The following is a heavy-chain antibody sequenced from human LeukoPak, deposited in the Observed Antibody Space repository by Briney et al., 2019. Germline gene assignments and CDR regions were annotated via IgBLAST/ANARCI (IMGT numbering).Heavy chain of an antibody. Sequence: LPGGSLRLSCAASGFTFSSYAMSRVRQAPGKGLEWVSAISGSGGSTYYADSVKGRFTISRDNSKNTLYLQMNSLRAEDTAVYYCASRPATYYYGYYFDYWGQGTLVTVSS. D-gene: IGHD3-10*01. CDR2: ISGSGGST. V-gene: IGHV3-23*01. J-gene: IGHJ4*02. CDR3: ASRPATYYYGYYFDY. CDR1: GFTFSSYA.